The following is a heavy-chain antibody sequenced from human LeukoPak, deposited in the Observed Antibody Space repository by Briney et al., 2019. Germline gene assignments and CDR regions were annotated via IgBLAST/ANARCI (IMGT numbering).Heavy chain of an antibody. CDR1: GFTFSSYW. V-gene: IGHV3-7*01. CDR3: AREGQYYYGSSGAFDI. Sequence: GGSLRLSCAASGFTFSSYWMSWVRQAPGKGLEWVASIKQDGSEKYYVDSVKGRFTISRDNAKNSLYLQMNSLRAEDTAVYYCAREGQYYYGSSGAFDIWGQRTMVTVSS. J-gene: IGHJ3*02. D-gene: IGHD3-10*01. CDR2: IKQDGSEK.